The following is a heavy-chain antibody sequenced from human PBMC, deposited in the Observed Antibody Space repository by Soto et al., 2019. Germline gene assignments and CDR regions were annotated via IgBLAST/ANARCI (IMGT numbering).Heavy chain of an antibody. Sequence: GGSLRLSCAASGFTFSSYSMNWVRQAPGKGLEWVSSISSSSSYIYYADSVKGRVTISRDNAKNSLYLQMNSLRAEDTAVYYCARVTDFWSGYPAYMDVWGKGTTVTVSS. CDR1: GFTFSSYS. J-gene: IGHJ6*03. D-gene: IGHD3-3*01. CDR2: ISSSSSYI. V-gene: IGHV3-21*01. CDR3: ARVTDFWSGYPAYMDV.